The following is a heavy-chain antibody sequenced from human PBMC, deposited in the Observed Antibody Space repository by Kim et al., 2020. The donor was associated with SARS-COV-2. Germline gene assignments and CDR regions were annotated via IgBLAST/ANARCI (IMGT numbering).Heavy chain of an antibody. V-gene: IGHV4-31*02. Sequence: NPSLKSRVTISVDTSKNPFSLKLSSVTAADTAVYYCARDGIAAAGTFDYWGQGTLVTVSS. J-gene: IGHJ4*02. D-gene: IGHD6-13*01. CDR3: ARDGIAAAGTFDY.